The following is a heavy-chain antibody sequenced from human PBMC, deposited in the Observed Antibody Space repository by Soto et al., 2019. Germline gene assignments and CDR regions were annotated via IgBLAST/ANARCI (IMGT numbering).Heavy chain of an antibody. CDR2: ISNSGGNT. CDR1: GYTFSSYA. V-gene: IGHV3-23*01. J-gene: IGHJ6*02. Sequence: EVQLLESGGALVQPGGSLRLSCAASGYTFSSYAMTWVRQAPGKGLEWVSAISNSGGNTFHADSVKGRFTISRDNSKNRLYLHMNSPKAADTAVYYCAKHQRGVSAAARMDVWGQVNTVTVSS. D-gene: IGHD6-13*01. CDR3: AKHQRGVSAAARMDV.